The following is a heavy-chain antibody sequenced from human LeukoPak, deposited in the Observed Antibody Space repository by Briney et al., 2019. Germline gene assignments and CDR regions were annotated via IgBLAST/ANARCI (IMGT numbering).Heavy chain of an antibody. V-gene: IGHV4-4*07. CDR1: GGSISSYY. J-gene: IGHJ3*02. Sequence: PSETLSLTCTVSGGSISSYYWSWIRQPAGKGLEWIGRIYTSGSTNYNPSLKSRVTISVDTSKNQFSLKLSSVTAADTAVYYCARDTHYDFWSGSAFDIWGQGTMVTVSS. CDR3: ARDTHYDFWSGSAFDI. D-gene: IGHD3-3*01. CDR2: IYTSGST.